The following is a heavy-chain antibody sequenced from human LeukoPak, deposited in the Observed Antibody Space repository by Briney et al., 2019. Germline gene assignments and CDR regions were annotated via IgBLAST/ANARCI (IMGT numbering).Heavy chain of an antibody. CDR1: GGSFSGYY. D-gene: IGHD6-13*01. V-gene: IGHV4-34*01. CDR2: INHSGST. Sequence: PSETLSLTCAVYGGSFSGYYWSWIRQPPGKGLEWIGEINHSGSTNYNPSLKSRVTISVDTSKNQFSLKLSSVTAADTAVYYCARRFESSWSLSLDYWGQGNMVTVSS. CDR3: ARRFESSWSLSLDY. J-gene: IGHJ4*02.